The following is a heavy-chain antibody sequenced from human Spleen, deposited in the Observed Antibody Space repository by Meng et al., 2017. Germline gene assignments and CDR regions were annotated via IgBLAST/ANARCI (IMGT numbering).Heavy chain of an antibody. J-gene: IGHJ4*02. Sequence: GSRRPSCAVYGGSCSGYYWSWTSQAPGKGLEWIGNINHSGKTNYNTSLKSRVTISADTSNNQCSLKLSSVTAADTAVYYCAGDLLGYCTTTRCYKPGGDYWGQGTLVTVSS. D-gene: IGHD2-2*02. CDR2: INHSGKT. V-gene: IGHV4-34*01. CDR3: AGDLLGYCTTTRCYKPGGDY. CDR1: GGSCSGYY.